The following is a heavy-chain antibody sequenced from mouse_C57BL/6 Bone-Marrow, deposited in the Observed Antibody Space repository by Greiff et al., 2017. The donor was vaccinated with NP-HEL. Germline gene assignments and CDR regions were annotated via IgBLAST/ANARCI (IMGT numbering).Heavy chain of an antibody. CDR2: INPNNGGT. J-gene: IGHJ3*01. D-gene: IGHD2-4*01. Sequence: VQLQQSGPELVKPGASVKISCKASGYTFTDYYMNWVKQSHGKSLEWIGDINPNNGGTSYNQKFKGKATLTVDKSSSTAYMELRSLTSEDSAVYYCARYDYGEVFAYWGQGTLVTVSA. V-gene: IGHV1-26*01. CDR1: GYTFTDYY. CDR3: ARYDYGEVFAY.